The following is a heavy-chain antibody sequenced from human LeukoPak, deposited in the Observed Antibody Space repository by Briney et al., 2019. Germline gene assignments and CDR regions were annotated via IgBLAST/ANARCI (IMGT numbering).Heavy chain of an antibody. CDR3: ARHYGRHYFDY. CDR2: IYYSGST. V-gene: IGHV4-39*01. J-gene: IGHJ4*02. D-gene: IGHD3-10*01. CDR1: GGSISSSSYY. Sequence: SETLSLTCTVSGGSISSSSYYWGWIRQPPGKGLEWIGGIYYSGSTYYNPSLKSRVTISVDTSKNQFSLKLSSVTAADTAVYYCARHYGRHYFDYWGQGTLVTVSS.